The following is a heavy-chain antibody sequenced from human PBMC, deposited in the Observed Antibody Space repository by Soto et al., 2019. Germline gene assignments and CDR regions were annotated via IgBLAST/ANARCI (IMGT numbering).Heavy chain of an antibody. V-gene: IGHV3-7*01. Sequence: EVQLVESGGGLVQPGGSLRLSCAASGFTFSSYWMSWVRQAPGKGLVWVANINQDGSEKYYVVSVKGRFTISRDNAKNALYVQTTSLRVEDTAVYYCARDTYCDDSSGYFDYCGQGTLVTVSS. CDR1: GFTFSSYW. CDR3: ARDTYCDDSSGYFDY. D-gene: IGHD3-22*01. CDR2: INQDGSEK. J-gene: IGHJ4*02.